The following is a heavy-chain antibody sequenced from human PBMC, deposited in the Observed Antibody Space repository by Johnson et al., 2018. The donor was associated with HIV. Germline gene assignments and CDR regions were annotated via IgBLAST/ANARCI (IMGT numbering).Heavy chain of an antibody. CDR1: GFTFSNAW. V-gene: IGHV3-15*01. D-gene: IGHD3-10*01. CDR2: INSNTDGGTT. J-gene: IGHJ3*01. CDR3: ARGVRGVIID. Sequence: VQLVESGGRLVQPGGSLRLSCSASGFTFSNAWMSWVRQAPGKGLEWVGRINSNTDGGTTDYAAPVKGRFTISRDDSKNTLYLQMNNLRAEDTAVYNCARGVRGVIIDWGQGTMVTVSS.